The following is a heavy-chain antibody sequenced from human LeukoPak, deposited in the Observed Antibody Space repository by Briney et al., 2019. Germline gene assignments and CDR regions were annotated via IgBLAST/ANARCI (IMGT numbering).Heavy chain of an antibody. CDR2: IRGSGTNT. V-gene: IGHV3-23*01. CDR3: AKDIAESKPYYFDY. J-gene: IGHJ4*02. CDR1: GFTISSYA. D-gene: IGHD6-13*01. Sequence: PGGSLRLSCAVSGFTISSYAMSWVRQAPGKGLEWISGIRGSGTNTYYADSVKGRFTISRDNSKSTLYLQLNSLRDEDTATYYCAKDIAESKPYYFDYWGQGILVAVSS.